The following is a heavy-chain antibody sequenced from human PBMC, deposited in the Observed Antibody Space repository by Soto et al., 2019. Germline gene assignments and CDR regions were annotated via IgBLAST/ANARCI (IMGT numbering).Heavy chain of an antibody. CDR3: AKTTGTTYSYYGMDV. CDR2: ISGSGGST. D-gene: IGHD1-7*01. CDR1: GFTFSSYA. Sequence: GGSLRLSCAASGFTFSSYAMSWVRQAPGKGLEWVSAISGSGGSTYYADSVKCRFTISRDNSKNTLYLQMNSLRAEDTAVYYCAKTTGTTYSYYGMDVWGQGTTVTVSS. J-gene: IGHJ6*02. V-gene: IGHV3-23*01.